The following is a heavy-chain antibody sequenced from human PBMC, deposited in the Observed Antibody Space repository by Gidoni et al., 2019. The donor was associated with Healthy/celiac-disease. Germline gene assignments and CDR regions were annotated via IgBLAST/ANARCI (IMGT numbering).Heavy chain of an antibody. J-gene: IGHJ4*02. CDR1: GYSISSGYY. V-gene: IGHV4-38-2*01. CDR3: ARGSDYGDYGGPNFDY. Sequence: QVQLQESGPGLVKPSETLYLTCAVSGYSISSGYYWGWIRQPPGKGLEWIGSIYHSGSTYYNPSLKSRVTISVDTSKNQFSLKLSSVTAADTAVYYCARGSDYGDYGGPNFDYWGQGTLVTVSS. D-gene: IGHD4-17*01. CDR2: IYHSGST.